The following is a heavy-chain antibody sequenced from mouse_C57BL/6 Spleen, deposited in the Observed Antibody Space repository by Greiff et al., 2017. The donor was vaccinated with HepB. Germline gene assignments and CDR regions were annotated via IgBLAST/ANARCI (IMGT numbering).Heavy chain of an antibody. V-gene: IGHV5-17*01. Sequence: EVQLVVSGGGLVKPGGSLKLSCAASGFTFSDYGMHWVRQAPEKGLEWVAYISSGSSNIYYADTVKGRFTISRDNAKNTLFLQMTSLRSEDTAMYYCARKEGVWGTGTTVTVSS. CDR2: ISSGSSNI. J-gene: IGHJ1*03. CDR3: ARKEGV. CDR1: GFTFSDYG.